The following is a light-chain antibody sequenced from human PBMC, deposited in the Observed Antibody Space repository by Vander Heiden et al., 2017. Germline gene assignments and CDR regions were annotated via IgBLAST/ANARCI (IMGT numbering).Light chain of an antibody. CDR1: SSNIGAGYD. V-gene: IGLV1-40*01. Sequence: QSVLTQPPPVSGAPGQRVTIPCTGSSSNIGAGYDVHWYQQLPGTTPKLLIYGNNNRPSGVPDRFSGSKSGTSASLAITGLQAEDEADYYCQSYDTSLSSVVFGGGTKLTVL. J-gene: IGLJ2*01. CDR3: QSYDTSLSSVV. CDR2: GNN.